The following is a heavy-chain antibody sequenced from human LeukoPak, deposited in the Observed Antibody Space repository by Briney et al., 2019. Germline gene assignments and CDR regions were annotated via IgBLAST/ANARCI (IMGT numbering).Heavy chain of an antibody. CDR3: ARDRGGWYVRYYYYYGMDV. Sequence: ASVKVSCKASGYTFTIYAMNWVRQAPGQGLEWMGWINTNTGNPTYAQGFTGRFVFSLDTSVSTAYLQISSLKAEDTAVYYCARDRGGWYVRYYYYYGMDVWGQGTTVTVSS. V-gene: IGHV7-4-1*02. CDR1: GYTFTIYA. J-gene: IGHJ6*02. D-gene: IGHD6-19*01. CDR2: INTNTGNP.